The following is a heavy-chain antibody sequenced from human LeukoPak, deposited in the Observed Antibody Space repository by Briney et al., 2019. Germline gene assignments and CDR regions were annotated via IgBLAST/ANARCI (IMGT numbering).Heavy chain of an antibody. J-gene: IGHJ3*02. CDR2: ITPNSVGT. V-gene: IGHV1-2*06. CDR1: GYTFTGYY. D-gene: IGHD3-16*01. CDR3: AKNWGWDAFDI. Sequence: ASVKVSRKGSGYTFTGYYMHWVRQAPGEGGEGMGRITPNSVGTNYAQTFQGRATMTRDTSISTAYMALSRLRSDDTAVYYCAKNWGWDAFDIWGQGTMVTVSS.